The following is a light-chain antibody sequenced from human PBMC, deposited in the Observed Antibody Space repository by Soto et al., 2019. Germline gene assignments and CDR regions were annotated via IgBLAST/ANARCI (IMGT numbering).Light chain of an antibody. J-gene: IGKJ4*01. V-gene: IGKV3-20*01. CDR2: GAS. Sequence: EILLTQSPATLSLSLGERATLSCRASQSIGSYLAWYQHKLGQAPRLLIYGASSRATGIPDSFSGGGSGTDFTLTISRLETEDFAVYYCQQFSSYPLTFGGGTKVDI. CDR3: QQFSSYPLT. CDR1: QSIGSY.